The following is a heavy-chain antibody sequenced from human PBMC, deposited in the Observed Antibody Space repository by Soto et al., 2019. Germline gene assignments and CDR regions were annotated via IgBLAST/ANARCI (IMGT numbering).Heavy chain of an antibody. CDR1: GFTFSRDA. Sequence: GGSLRLSCAAPGFTFSRDAMSWVRQAPGKGLDWVSLITDNGGSTYYADSVKGRFTISRDNTKNTLFLQMNSLRAEDTAVYYCAKERAPTTAFDYWGQGALVTVSS. CDR2: ITDNGGST. D-gene: IGHD5-12*01. V-gene: IGHV3-23*01. CDR3: AKERAPTTAFDY. J-gene: IGHJ4*02.